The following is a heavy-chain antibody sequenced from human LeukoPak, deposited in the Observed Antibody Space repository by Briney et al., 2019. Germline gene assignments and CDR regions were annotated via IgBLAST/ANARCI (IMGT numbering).Heavy chain of an antibody. CDR1: GFTFSSYA. CDR2: ISGSGGST. CDR3: AKDRGTGYSSSWYSRRDTFDY. V-gene: IGHV3-23*01. Sequence: PGGSLRLSCAASGFTFSSYAMSWVRQAPGKGLEWVSAISGSGGSTYYADSVKGRFTISRDNSKNTLYLQLNSLRAEDTAVYYCAKDRGTGYSSSWYSRRDTFDYWGQGTLVTVSS. D-gene: IGHD6-13*01. J-gene: IGHJ4*02.